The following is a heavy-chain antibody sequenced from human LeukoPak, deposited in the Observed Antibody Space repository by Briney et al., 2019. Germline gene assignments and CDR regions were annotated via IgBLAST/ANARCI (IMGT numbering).Heavy chain of an antibody. V-gene: IGHV4-34*01. D-gene: IGHD3-3*01. J-gene: IGHJ3*02. CDR3: ARVTYYDFWSGSSGAFDI. Sequence: SETLSLTCAVYGGSFNGYYWSWIRQPPGKGLEWIGEINHSGSTNYNPSLKSRVTISVDTSKNQFSLKLSSVTAADTAVYYCARVTYYDFWSGSSGAFDIWGQGTMVTVSS. CDR2: INHSGST. CDR1: GGSFNGYY.